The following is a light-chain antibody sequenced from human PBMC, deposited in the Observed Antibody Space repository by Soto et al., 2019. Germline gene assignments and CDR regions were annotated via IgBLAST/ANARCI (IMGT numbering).Light chain of an antibody. J-gene: IGKJ5*01. CDR2: AAS. CDR1: QGISSY. Sequence: DIQLTQSPAFLSASVGDRVTITCRASQGISSYLAWYQQKPGKAPKLLIYAASTLQSGVPSRFSGSGSGTEFTLTISSPQPEDFATYYCQHLYSYYTFGQGTRLEIK. CDR3: QHLYSYYT. V-gene: IGKV1-9*01.